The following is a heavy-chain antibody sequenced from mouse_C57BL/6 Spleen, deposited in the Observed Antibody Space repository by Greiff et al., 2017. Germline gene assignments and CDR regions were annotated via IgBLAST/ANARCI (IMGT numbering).Heavy chain of an antibody. V-gene: IGHV1-26*01. J-gene: IGHJ4*01. CDR1: GYTFTDYY. CDR3: AKQGYGGAMDY. D-gene: IGHD2-10*02. Sequence: VQLQQSGPELVKPGASVKISCKASGYTFTDYYMNWVKQSHGKSLEWIGDINPNNGGTSYNQKFKGKATLTVDKSSSTAYMELRSLTSEDSAVYYCAKQGYGGAMDYWGQGTSGTVSS. CDR2: INPNNGGT.